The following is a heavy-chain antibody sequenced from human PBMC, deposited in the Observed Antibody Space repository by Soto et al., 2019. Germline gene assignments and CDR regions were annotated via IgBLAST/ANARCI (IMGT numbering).Heavy chain of an antibody. CDR3: ARSQYNWNDESAYYYYYGMDV. CDR2: LNHSGGT. CDR1: GVSFSGYY. D-gene: IGHD1-20*01. J-gene: IGHJ6*02. Sequence: SETLSLTCAVYGVSFSGYYCSWIRQPPGKGLEWIGDLNHSGGTNYNPSLNSRFTISGDTSKNQFSLRLSSVTAADTAVYYCARSQYNWNDESAYYYYYGMDVWGQGTTVTVSS. V-gene: IGHV4-34*01.